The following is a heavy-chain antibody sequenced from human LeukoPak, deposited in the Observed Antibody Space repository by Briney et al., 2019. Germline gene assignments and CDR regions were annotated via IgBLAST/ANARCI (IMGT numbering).Heavy chain of an antibody. Sequence: GESLKISCKGSGYSFTSYWIGWVRQMPGKGLEWMGIIYPGDSDTRYSPSFQGQVTISADKSISTAYLQWSSLKASDTAMYYCARISMAGTYYYYYYMDVWGKGTTVTVSS. D-gene: IGHD6-19*01. CDR1: GYSFTSYW. CDR3: ARISMAGTYYYYYYMDV. CDR2: IYPGDSDT. V-gene: IGHV5-51*01. J-gene: IGHJ6*03.